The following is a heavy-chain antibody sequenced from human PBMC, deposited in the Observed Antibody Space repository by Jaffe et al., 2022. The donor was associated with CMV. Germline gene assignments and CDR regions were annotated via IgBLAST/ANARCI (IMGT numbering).Heavy chain of an antibody. CDR3: ASTPGYSGSILGK. D-gene: IGHD5-12*01. J-gene: IGHJ4*02. CDR1: GFTFSSYE. Sequence: EVQLVESGGGLVQPGGSLRLSCAASGFTFSSYEMNWVRQTPGKGLEWISYISSSGTTTYYAASVRGRLTISRDNAKNSLYLEMNRLRADDTAVYYCASTPGYSGSILGKWGQGTLVTVSS. CDR2: ISSSGTTT. V-gene: IGHV3-48*03.